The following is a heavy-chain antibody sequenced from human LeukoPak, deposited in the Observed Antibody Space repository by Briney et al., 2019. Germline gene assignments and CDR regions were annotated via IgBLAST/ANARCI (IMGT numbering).Heavy chain of an antibody. J-gene: IGHJ4*02. D-gene: IGHD3-10*01. CDR3: AKDARAYGSGPLDY. V-gene: IGHV3-23*01. CDR2: ISTGGGSI. Sequence: GGSLRLSCAASGFTFSKYVMRWVRQAPGKGLEWVSAISTGGGSIYYAASVKGRFTISRDNSKNTLYLQMNSLRAEDTAVYYCAKDARAYGSGPLDYWGQGTLVTVSS. CDR1: GFTFSKYV.